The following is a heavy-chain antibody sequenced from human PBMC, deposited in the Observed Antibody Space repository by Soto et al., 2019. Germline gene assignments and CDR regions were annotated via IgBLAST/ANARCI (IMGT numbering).Heavy chain of an antibody. Sequence: GASVKIDCKASGGTLNTYTISGVRQAPGQGLEWMGSVLPFLGTTNYAKKFQGRVTITADQSTSTMELSSLRSADTAMYFCARDVTAMEALHYYDTWGQGTPVTVSS. V-gene: IGHV1-69*08. CDR2: VLPFLGTT. CDR3: ARDVTAMEALHYYDT. CDR1: GGTLNTYT. D-gene: IGHD5-18*01. J-gene: IGHJ4*02.